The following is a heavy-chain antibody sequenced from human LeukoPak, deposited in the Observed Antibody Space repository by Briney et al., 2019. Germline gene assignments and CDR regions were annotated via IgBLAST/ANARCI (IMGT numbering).Heavy chain of an antibody. CDR2: ISSSGSTI. Sequence: GGSLRLSCAASGFTFSSYEMNWVRQAPGKGLEWVSYISSSGSTIYYVDSVKGRFTIFRDNAKNSLYLQMNSLRAEDTAVYYCARVRALADAFDIWGQGTMVTVSS. CDR1: GFTFSSYE. CDR3: ARVRALADAFDI. V-gene: IGHV3-48*03. J-gene: IGHJ3*02. D-gene: IGHD4-17*01.